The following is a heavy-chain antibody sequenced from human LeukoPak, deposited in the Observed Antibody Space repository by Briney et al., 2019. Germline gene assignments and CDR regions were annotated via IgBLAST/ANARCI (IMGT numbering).Heavy chain of an antibody. V-gene: IGHV1-69*13. CDR3: ARLDYGSGSRFDY. J-gene: IGHJ4*02. Sequence: SVTVSCKASGGTFSSYAISWVRQAPGQGLEWMGGIIPIFGTANYAQKFQGRVTITADESTSTAYMELSSLRSEDTAVYYCARLDYGSGSRFDYWGQGTLVTVSS. D-gene: IGHD3-10*01. CDR1: GGTFSSYA. CDR2: IIPIFGTA.